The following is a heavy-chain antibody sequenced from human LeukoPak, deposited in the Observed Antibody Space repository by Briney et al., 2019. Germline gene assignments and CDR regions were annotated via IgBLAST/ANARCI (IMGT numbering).Heavy chain of an antibody. J-gene: IGHJ6*03. CDR1: GGSFSGYY. CDR2: INHSGST. Sequence: SETLSLTCAVYGGSFSGYYWSWIRQPPGKGLEWIGEINHSGSTNYNPSLKSRVTISVDTSKNQFSLKLSSVTAADTAVYYCARGLRGDSYYYYYFYMDVWGKGTTVTVSS. V-gene: IGHV4-34*01. D-gene: IGHD4-17*01. CDR3: ARGLRGDSYYYYYFYMDV.